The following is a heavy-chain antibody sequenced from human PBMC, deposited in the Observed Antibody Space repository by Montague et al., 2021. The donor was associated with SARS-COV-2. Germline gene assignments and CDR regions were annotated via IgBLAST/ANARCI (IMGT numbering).Heavy chain of an antibody. CDR2: IKQDGSEK. D-gene: IGHD6-13*01. Sequence: SLRLSCAASGFTFSSYWMSWVRQAPGKGLEWVANIKQDGSEKYYVDSVKGRFTISRNNAKNSLYLQMNSLRAEDTAVYYCARVGSSSWQFDYWGQGTLVTVSS. J-gene: IGHJ4*02. CDR1: GFTFSSYW. CDR3: ARVGSSSWQFDY. V-gene: IGHV3-7*01.